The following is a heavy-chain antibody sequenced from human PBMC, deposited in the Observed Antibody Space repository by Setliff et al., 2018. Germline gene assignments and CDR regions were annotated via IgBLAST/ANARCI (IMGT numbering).Heavy chain of an antibody. Sequence: SVKVSCKASGGIFNSFSITWVRQAPGQGLEWMGRIIPLFETTNYVEKFQGRVTITADKSTSTAYMELSSLRSEDTAVYYCARGSSSSGVDYWGQGTLVTVSS. CDR2: IIPLFETT. CDR3: ARGSSSSGVDY. V-gene: IGHV1-69*06. J-gene: IGHJ4*02. D-gene: IGHD6-6*01. CDR1: GGIFNSFS.